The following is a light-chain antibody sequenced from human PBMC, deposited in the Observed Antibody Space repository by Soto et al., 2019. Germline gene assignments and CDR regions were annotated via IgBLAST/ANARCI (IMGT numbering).Light chain of an antibody. Sequence: QSLLTQPPSVSAAPGQRVTISCSGSSSSIGAGYDVHWYQQLPGTAPKLLIYGNSNRPSGVPDRFSGSRSGTSASLAITGLQAEDEADYYCQSYDSSMSGYVFGTGTKV. V-gene: IGLV1-40*01. CDR3: QSYDSSMSGYV. J-gene: IGLJ1*01. CDR1: SSSIGAGYD. CDR2: GNS.